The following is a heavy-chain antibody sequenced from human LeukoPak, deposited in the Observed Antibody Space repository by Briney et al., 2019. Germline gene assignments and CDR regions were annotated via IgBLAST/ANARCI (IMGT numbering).Heavy chain of an antibody. J-gene: IGHJ4*02. Sequence: SETLSLTCTVSGGSISSYYWSWIRQPAGKGLEWIGRIYTSGSTNYNPSLKSRVTMSVDTSKNQFSLKLSSVTAADTAVYYCARVDYDFWSGSFDYWGQGTLVTVSS. CDR1: GGSISSYY. V-gene: IGHV4-4*07. D-gene: IGHD3-3*01. CDR2: IYTSGST. CDR3: ARVDYDFWSGSFDY.